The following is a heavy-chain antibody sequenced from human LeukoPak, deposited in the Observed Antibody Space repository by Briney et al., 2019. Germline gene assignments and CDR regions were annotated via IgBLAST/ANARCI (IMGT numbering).Heavy chain of an antibody. J-gene: IGHJ4*02. CDR3: ARGTYSSSSGLDTHFDC. Sequence: VASVKVSCKASGYTLTNYYMHWVRQAPGQGLEWMGIINPSGGSTSYAQKFQGRVTMTRDASTSTVYMELSSLRSEDTAVYYCARGTYSSSSGLDTHFDCWGQGTLVTVSS. CDR2: INPSGGST. V-gene: IGHV1-46*01. D-gene: IGHD6-6*01. CDR1: GYTLTNYY.